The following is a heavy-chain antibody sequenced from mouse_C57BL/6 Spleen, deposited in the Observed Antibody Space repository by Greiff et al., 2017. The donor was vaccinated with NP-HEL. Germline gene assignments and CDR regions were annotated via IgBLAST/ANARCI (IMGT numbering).Heavy chain of an antibody. D-gene: IGHD2-4*01. J-gene: IGHJ2*01. Sequence: QVQLQQSGAELAKPGASVKLSCKASGYTFTSYWMHWVKQRPGQGLEWIGYINPSSGYTKSNQKFKDKATLTADKSSSTAYMQLSSLTYEDSAVYYCARDYDYDKGAFDYWGQGTTLTVSS. CDR1: GYTFTSYW. CDR3: ARDYDYDKGAFDY. V-gene: IGHV1-7*01. CDR2: INPSSGYT.